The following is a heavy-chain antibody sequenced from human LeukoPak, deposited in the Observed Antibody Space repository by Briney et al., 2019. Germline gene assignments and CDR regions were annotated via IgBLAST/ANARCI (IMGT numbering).Heavy chain of an antibody. CDR1: GFPFSSYW. J-gene: IGHJ4*02. CDR3: TRVGYIDEGIDY. Sequence: GKSLRLSCVASGFPFSSYWMTWVRQAPGKGLEWVANIKQDGSKKSYVDSVKGRFTISRDNAKNSLYLQMNSLRAEDTAIYYCTRVGYIDEGIDYWGQGTLVTVSS. CDR2: IKQDGSKK. V-gene: IGHV3-7*04. D-gene: IGHD5-24*01.